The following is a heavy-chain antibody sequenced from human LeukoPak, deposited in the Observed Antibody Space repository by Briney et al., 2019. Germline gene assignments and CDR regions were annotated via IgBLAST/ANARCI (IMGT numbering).Heavy chain of an antibody. D-gene: IGHD3-22*01. CDR2: INWSGVRV. Sequence: PGGSLRLSCAASGFTFYDYGMSWVRQVPGKGLEWVSGINWSGVRVGYGDSVKGRFTISRDNAKNSLYLQMNSLRADDTALYYCARTYDSTDYWGQGTLVTVSS. CDR1: GFTFYDYG. J-gene: IGHJ4*02. V-gene: IGHV3-20*04. CDR3: ARTYDSTDY.